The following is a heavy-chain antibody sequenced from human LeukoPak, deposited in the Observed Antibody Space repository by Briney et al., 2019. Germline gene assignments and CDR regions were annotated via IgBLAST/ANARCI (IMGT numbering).Heavy chain of an antibody. CDR1: GFTFSSYG. V-gene: IGHV3-30*18. J-gene: IGHJ4*02. CDR3: AKLDSSSSSY. CDR2: ISYDGTNK. D-gene: IGHD6-13*01. Sequence: GGSLRFSCAASGFTFSSYGMHRVRQAPGKGLEWVAFISYDGTNKYYADSVKGRFTISRDNSKNTLYLQMNSLRAEGTAVYYCAKLDSSSSSYWGQGTLVTISS.